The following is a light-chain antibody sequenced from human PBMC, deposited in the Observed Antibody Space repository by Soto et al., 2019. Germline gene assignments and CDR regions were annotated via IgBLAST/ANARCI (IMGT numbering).Light chain of an antibody. J-gene: IGKJ1*01. V-gene: IGKV3-15*01. CDR3: LQDYNYPWT. Sequence: EIVMTQSPATLSVSPGETATLSCRASQGISRTLAWYQLKPGQAPRLLFYGASTRATGVPARFSGSGSGTDFTLTISSLQPEDFATYYCLQDYNYPWTFGQGTKVDIK. CDR1: QGISRT. CDR2: GAS.